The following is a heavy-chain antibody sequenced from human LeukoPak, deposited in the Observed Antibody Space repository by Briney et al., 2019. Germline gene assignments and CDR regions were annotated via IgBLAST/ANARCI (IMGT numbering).Heavy chain of an antibody. Sequence: GGSLRLSCAASGFTFSTFAMIWVRQPPGKGLEWVSSIFPSGGEIHYADSVRGRFTISRDNSKNTLYLQMNSLRAEDTAVYYCARGIVVVPAAMLYWGQGTLVTVSS. J-gene: IGHJ4*02. D-gene: IGHD2-2*01. CDR2: IFPSGGEI. V-gene: IGHV3-23*01. CDR3: ARGIVVVPAAMLY. CDR1: GFTFSTFA.